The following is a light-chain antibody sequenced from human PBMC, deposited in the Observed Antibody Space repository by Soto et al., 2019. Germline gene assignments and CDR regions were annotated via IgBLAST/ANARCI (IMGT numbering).Light chain of an antibody. Sequence: DVHIAQSPSSLSASVGDRVTITCRASQSISSYLNWYQQKPGKAPKLLIYAASSLQSGVPSRFSGSGSGTDFTLTISSLQPEDFANYYCQQSYSTPRPFGQGTKVDIK. CDR2: AAS. CDR1: QSISSY. J-gene: IGKJ1*01. CDR3: QQSYSTPRP. V-gene: IGKV1-39*01.